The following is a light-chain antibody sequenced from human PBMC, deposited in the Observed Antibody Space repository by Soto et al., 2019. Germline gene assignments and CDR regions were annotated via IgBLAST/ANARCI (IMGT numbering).Light chain of an antibody. CDR2: AAT. V-gene: IGKV1-39*01. Sequence: DIQMTQSPSSLSASVGGRVTITGRASQSISSYLNWYQQKPGKAPKLLIHAATSLHSGVPSRFSGSGSGTDFTLTISSLQPEDFATYYCQQSYSTPITFGQGTRLQIK. CDR3: QQSYSTPIT. CDR1: QSISSY. J-gene: IGKJ5*01.